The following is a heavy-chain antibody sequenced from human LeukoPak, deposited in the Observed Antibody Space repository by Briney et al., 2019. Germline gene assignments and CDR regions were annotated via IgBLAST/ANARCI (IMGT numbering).Heavy chain of an antibody. V-gene: IGHV3-23*01. CDR3: ARHGSGTIDICQGDFDY. D-gene: IGHD2-8*01. J-gene: IGHJ4*02. Sequence: GGSLRLSCAASGFTFSSYAVSWVRQAPGKGLEWVSCISDSGGRTYCADSVKGRFTISRDNSKNTLYLQMNNLRAEDTALYYFARHGSGTIDICQGDFDYWGQRTLLSVSS. CDR1: GFTFSSYA. CDR2: ISDSGGRT.